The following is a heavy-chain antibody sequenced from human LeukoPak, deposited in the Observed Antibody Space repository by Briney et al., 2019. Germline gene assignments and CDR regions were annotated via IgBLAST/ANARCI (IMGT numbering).Heavy chain of an antibody. CDR3: VNSEFYDILTGPGGY. CDR2: ISSNGGST. J-gene: IGHJ4*02. V-gene: IGHV3-64D*06. Sequence: GESLRLSCSASGFTFSSYAMHWVRQAPGKGLEYVSAISSNGGSTYYADSVKGRFTISRDNSKNTLYLQMSSLRAEDTAVYYCVNSEFYDILTGPGGYWGQGTLVTVSS. D-gene: IGHD3-9*01. CDR1: GFTFSSYA.